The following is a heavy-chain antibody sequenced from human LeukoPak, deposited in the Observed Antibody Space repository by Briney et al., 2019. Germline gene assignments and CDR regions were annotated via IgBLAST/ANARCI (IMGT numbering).Heavy chain of an antibody. D-gene: IGHD6-13*01. CDR3: ARGSSSWWNYYYYMDV. V-gene: IGHV1-18*01. J-gene: IGHJ6*03. CDR2: ISSYNGET. Sequence: ASVKVSCKASGYTFTSYGISWVRQAPRQGREWMGWISSYNGETNYAQKLQGRVTMTPDTSTSTAYMGMRSLRSDDTAVYYCARGSSSWWNYYYYMDVWGKGTTVTVSS. CDR1: GYTFTSYG.